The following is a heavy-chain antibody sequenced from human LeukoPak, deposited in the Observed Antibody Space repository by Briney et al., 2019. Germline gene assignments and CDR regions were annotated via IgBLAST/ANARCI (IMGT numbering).Heavy chain of an antibody. CDR1: GFTFSNSA. CDR2: IKSKTDGGTT. CDR3: TTAEYLGSFDY. V-gene: IGHV3-15*01. Sequence: GGSLRLSCAASGFTFSNSAMSWVRQAPGKGLEWVGRIKSKTDGGTTDYAAPVKGRFTISRDDSKNTLYLQMNSLKTEDTAVYYCTTAEYLGSFDYWGQGTLVTVSS. J-gene: IGHJ4*02. D-gene: IGHD2-2*01.